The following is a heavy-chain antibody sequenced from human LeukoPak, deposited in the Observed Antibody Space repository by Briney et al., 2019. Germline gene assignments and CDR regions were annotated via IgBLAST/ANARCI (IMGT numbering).Heavy chain of an antibody. CDR1: GYTFSNYY. Sequence: ASVTVSCKASGYTFSNYYLHWVRQAPGQGLEWMGWINPNSGGTNYAQKFQGRVTMTRDTSISTAYMELSSLMSDDTAVYYCARDLGRIAARGFDPWGQGTLVTVSS. D-gene: IGHD6-6*01. J-gene: IGHJ5*02. V-gene: IGHV1-2*02. CDR3: ARDLGRIAARGFDP. CDR2: INPNSGGT.